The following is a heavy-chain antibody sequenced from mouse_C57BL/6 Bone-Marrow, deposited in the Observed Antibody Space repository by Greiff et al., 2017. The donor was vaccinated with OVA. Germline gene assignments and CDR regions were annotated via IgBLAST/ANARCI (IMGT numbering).Heavy chain of an antibody. CDR1: GYTFTDYN. J-gene: IGHJ3*01. Sequence: EVQLQQSGPELVKPGASVKMSCKASGYTFTDYNMHWVKQSHGKSLEWIGYINPNNGGTSYNQKFKGKATLTVNKSSSTAYMELSSLTSEDSAVXLLARPIYYEYDRFAFRGQGTLVTVSA. V-gene: IGHV1-22*01. D-gene: IGHD2-4*01. CDR3: ARPIYYEYDRFAF. CDR2: INPNNGGT.